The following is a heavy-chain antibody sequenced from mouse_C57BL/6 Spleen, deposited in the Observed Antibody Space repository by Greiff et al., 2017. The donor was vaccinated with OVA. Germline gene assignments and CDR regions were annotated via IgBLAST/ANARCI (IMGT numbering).Heavy chain of an antibody. J-gene: IGHJ2*01. Sequence: EVQLQQSGPGLAKPSQTLSLTCSVTGYSITSDYWNWIRQSPGTNLEYMGYISYRGSTSYNTSLKNRISITRDQSKNQYYLQLNSVTTEDTATYYCARGYGSSLDYWGQGTTLTVSS. D-gene: IGHD1-1*01. V-gene: IGHV3-8*01. CDR2: ISYRGST. CDR3: ARGYGSSLDY. CDR1: GYSITSDY.